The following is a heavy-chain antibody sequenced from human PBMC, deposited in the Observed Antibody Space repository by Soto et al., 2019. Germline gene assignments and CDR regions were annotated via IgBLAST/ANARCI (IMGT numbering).Heavy chain of an antibody. D-gene: IGHD5-12*01. CDR1: GFTFSNYA. CDR2: ITGSGDKT. J-gene: IGHJ2*01. Sequence: EVQLLESGGGLVQPGGSLRLSCAASGFTFSNYAMNWVRQAPGKGLEWVASITGSGDKTYYADSVKGRFTISTDNSKNKLYMQMNSLRAEDTAVYSCAKGGDSWYYFWYFDLWGRGTLVTVSS. V-gene: IGHV3-23*01. CDR3: AKGGDSWYYFWYFDL.